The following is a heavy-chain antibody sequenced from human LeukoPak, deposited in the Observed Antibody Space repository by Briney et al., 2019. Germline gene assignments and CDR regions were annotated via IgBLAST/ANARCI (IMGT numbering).Heavy chain of an antibody. J-gene: IGHJ4*02. CDR2: IYYSGST. Sequence: SETLSLTCSVSGGSISSSSYYWGWIRQPPGKGLERIGSIYYSGSTYYNPSLKSRVTISVDTSKNQFSLKLSSVTAADTAVYYCATTRVVPAAIVNWGQGTLVTVSS. V-gene: IGHV4-39*01. CDR1: GGSISSSSYY. D-gene: IGHD2-2*01. CDR3: ATTRVVPAAIVN.